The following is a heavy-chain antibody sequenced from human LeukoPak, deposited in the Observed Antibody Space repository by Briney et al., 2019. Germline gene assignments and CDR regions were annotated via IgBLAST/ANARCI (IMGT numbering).Heavy chain of an antibody. CDR1: GYTFTGYY. V-gene: IGHV1-2*02. CDR3: AREGPTYNWKRDWFDP. Sequence: GASVKVPCKASGYTFTGYYMHWVRQAPGQGLEWMGWINPKSGGTNYAQKFQGRVTMTRDTSISTAYMELSRLRSDDTAVYYCAREGPTYNWKRDWFDPWGQGTLVTVSS. CDR2: INPKSGGT. J-gene: IGHJ5*02. D-gene: IGHD1-20*01.